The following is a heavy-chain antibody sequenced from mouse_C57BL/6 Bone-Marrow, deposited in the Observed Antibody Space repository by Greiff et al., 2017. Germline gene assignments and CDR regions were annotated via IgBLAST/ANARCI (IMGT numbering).Heavy chain of an antibody. J-gene: IGHJ4*01. V-gene: IGHV5-6*01. CDR1: GFTFSSYG. Sequence: EVQRVESGRDLVKPGGSLKLSCAASGFTFSSYGMSWVRQTPDKRLEGVATISSGGSYTYYPDSVKGRVTLSRDNAKNTLYLQSSSLKSEDTAMYDCARTLSCCCARDYWGQGTSVTVSA. CDR2: ISSGGSYT. D-gene: IGHD3-3*01. CDR3: ARTLSCCCARDY.